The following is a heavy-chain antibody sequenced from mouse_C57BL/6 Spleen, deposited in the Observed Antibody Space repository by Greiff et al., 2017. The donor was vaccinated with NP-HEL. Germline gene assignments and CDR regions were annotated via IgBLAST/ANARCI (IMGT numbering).Heavy chain of an antibody. CDR1: GYTFTDYN. CDR2: INPNNGGT. V-gene: IGHV1-18*01. CDR3: ARWGYGSSYPRYFDV. Sequence: VQLQQSGPELVKPGASVKIPCKASGYTFTDYNMDWVKQSHGKSLEWIGDINPNNGGTIYDQKFKGKATLTVDKSSSTAYMELRSLTSEDTAVYYCARWGYGSSYPRYFDVWGTGTTVTVSS. J-gene: IGHJ1*03. D-gene: IGHD1-1*01.